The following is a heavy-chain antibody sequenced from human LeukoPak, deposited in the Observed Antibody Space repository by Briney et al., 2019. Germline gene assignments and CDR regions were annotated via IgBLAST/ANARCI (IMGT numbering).Heavy chain of an antibody. V-gene: IGHV1-18*01. CDR1: GYTFTKYG. J-gene: IGHJ4*02. CDR2: ISTYNGNT. Sequence: ASVKVSCKASGYTFTKYGITWVRQAPGQGLEWMGWISTYNGNTNYAQKLQGRVTMTTDTSTSTAYMELRSLISDDAAVYYCARGDDYGDYWGLYWGQGTLVAVSS. D-gene: IGHD4-17*01. CDR3: ARGDDYGDYWGLY.